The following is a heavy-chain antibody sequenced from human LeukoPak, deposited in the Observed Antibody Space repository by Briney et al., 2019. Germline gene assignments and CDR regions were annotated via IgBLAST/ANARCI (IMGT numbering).Heavy chain of an antibody. Sequence: SGGSLRLSCAPSGFTFSSYSMNWVRQAPGEGLEGVSSISSSSSYIYYAASVKGRFTISRANANNSLYMQMNSTRAEDTAVYYCARGPIVSGYYFDYWGQGTLVTVSS. D-gene: IGHD3-3*01. CDR1: GFTFSSYS. J-gene: IGHJ4*02. V-gene: IGHV3-21*01. CDR2: ISSSSSYI. CDR3: ARGPIVSGYYFDY.